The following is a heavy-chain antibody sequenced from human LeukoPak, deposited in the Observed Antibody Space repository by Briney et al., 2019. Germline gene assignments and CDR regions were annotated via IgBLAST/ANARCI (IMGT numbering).Heavy chain of an antibody. Sequence: ASVKVSCKASGYTFTSYGISWVRQTPGQGLEWMGWISPYNGNTNYAEKLQGRVTMTTDTSTSTVYMELSSLTSEDTAVYYCARSAYYESSGYYYGYWGQGTLVTVSS. CDR2: ISPYNGNT. CDR3: ARSAYYESSGYYYGY. J-gene: IGHJ4*02. CDR1: GYTFTSYG. D-gene: IGHD3-22*01. V-gene: IGHV1-18*01.